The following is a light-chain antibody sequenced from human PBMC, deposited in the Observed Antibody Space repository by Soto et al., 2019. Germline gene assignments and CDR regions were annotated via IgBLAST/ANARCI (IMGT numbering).Light chain of an antibody. Sequence: DIQMTQSPSSLSASVGDRVTITCRASQSISSYLNWYQQKAANAPKLLIHTASSLQSGVPTRFSGSGSGTDFTLTISRLQPEDFATYYCQQSYSTLLTFGGGTKVEIK. CDR2: TAS. CDR1: QSISSY. J-gene: IGKJ4*01. V-gene: IGKV1-39*01. CDR3: QQSYSTLLT.